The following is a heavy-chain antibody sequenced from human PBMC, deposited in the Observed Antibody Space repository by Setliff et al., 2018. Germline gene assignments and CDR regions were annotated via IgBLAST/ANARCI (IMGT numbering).Heavy chain of an antibody. V-gene: IGHV5-51*01. J-gene: IGHJ5*02. D-gene: IGHD2-21*01. CDR1: GYSFSNFW. CDR3: ARRGERFFNWFDP. Sequence: PGESLKISCKGSGYSFSNFWIGWVRQMPGKGLEWMGIIYPGDSDTRYGPSFQGQVTISTDTSINTAFLQWNNLKASDTAVYYCARRGERFFNWFDPWGQGTLVTVSS. CDR2: IYPGDSDT.